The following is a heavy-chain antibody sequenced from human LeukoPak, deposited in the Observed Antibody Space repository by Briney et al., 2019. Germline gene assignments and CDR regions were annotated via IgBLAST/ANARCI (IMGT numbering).Heavy chain of an antibody. CDR3: ARASSGWYRVGWFDP. CDR1: GGSFSGYY. J-gene: IGHJ5*02. Sequence: PSETLSLTCAVYGGSFSGYYWSWIRHPPGKGLEWIGEINHSGSTNYNPSLKSRVTISVDTSKNQFSLKLSSVTAADTAVYYCARASSGWYRVGWFDPWGQGTLVTVSS. V-gene: IGHV4-34*01. CDR2: INHSGST. D-gene: IGHD6-19*01.